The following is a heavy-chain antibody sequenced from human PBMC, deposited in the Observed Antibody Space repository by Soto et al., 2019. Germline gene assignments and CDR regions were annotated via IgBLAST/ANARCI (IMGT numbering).Heavy chain of an antibody. CDR1: RYIFTNYG. CDR3: ARALTGYGMDV. Sequence: QVQLVQSGVEVREPGASVKVSCKAVRYIFTNYGVSWVRQAPGQGLEWMGWITTYNGNTEYAQKFQGRGTMTTDASTSTDYMEMGSLRSDDTAIYYCARALTGYGMDVWGQGTTVTVSS. CDR2: ITTYNGNT. J-gene: IGHJ6*02. V-gene: IGHV1-18*01.